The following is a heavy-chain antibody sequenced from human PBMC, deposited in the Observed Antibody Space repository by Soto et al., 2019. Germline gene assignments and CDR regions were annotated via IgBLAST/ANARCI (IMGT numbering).Heavy chain of an antibody. CDR2: IYPAASDA. V-gene: IGHV5-51*01. J-gene: IGHJ6*04. Sequence: GESLKISCKGSGYSFSNYWIAWLRQMPGKGLEWMGIIYPAASDARYSPSFQGQVTISVDNSISTAYLQWSSLKASDTAMYYCARLRTDDENYYYYYGMDVWGKGTTVTVS. CDR1: GYSFSNYW. CDR3: ARLRTDDENYYYYYGMDV. D-gene: IGHD1-1*01.